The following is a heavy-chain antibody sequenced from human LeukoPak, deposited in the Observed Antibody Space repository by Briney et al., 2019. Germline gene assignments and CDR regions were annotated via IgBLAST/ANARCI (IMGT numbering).Heavy chain of an antibody. D-gene: IGHD5-24*01. CDR1: GYTFTSYS. CDR3: ARGEMATIMYFDY. Sequence: ASVKVSCKASGYTFTSYSINWVRQAPGQGLEWMGWISAYNGNSHYTQKFQGRVTMTTDTSTSTAYMELRSLRSDDTAVYYCARGEMATIMYFDYWGQGTLVTVSS. CDR2: ISAYNGNS. J-gene: IGHJ4*02. V-gene: IGHV1-18*01.